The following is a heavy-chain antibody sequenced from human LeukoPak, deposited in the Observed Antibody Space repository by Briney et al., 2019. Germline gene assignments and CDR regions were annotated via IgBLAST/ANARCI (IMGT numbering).Heavy chain of an antibody. V-gene: IGHV4-31*03. CDR2: IYYSGST. CDR1: GGSISSGGYY. D-gene: IGHD4/OR15-4a*01. CDR3: ARRPPGAPFDY. Sequence: TLSLTCTVSGGSISSGGYYWSWIRQHPGKGLEWIGYIYYSGSTYYNPSLKSRVTISVDTSKNQFSLKLSSVTAADTAVYYCARRPPGAPFDYWGQGTLVTVSS. J-gene: IGHJ4*02.